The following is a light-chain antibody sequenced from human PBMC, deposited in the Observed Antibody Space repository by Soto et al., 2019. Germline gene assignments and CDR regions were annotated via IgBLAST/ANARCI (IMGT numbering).Light chain of an antibody. CDR2: GAS. CDR1: QSVGRN. J-gene: IGKJ1*01. V-gene: IGKV3-15*01. Sequence: EIVMTQSPATLSVSPGERATLSCRASQSVGRNLAWYQQKPGQGPRLLIYGASTRATGIPARFSGSGSGTEFTLTISSLQSEDFAVYYCQQYDNWPRTFGQGTKV. CDR3: QQYDNWPRT.